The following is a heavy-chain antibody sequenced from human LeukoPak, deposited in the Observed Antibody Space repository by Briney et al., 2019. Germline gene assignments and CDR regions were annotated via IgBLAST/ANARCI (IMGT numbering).Heavy chain of an antibody. Sequence: VASVKVSCKASGYALTGYYMHWVRQAPGQGLEWMGWINPNSGGTNYAQKFQGRVTMTRDTSISTAYMELSRLRSDDTAVYYCARDVIVGATRSAFDIWGQGTMVTVSS. CDR2: INPNSGGT. D-gene: IGHD1-26*01. CDR1: GYALTGYY. CDR3: ARDVIVGATRSAFDI. V-gene: IGHV1-2*02. J-gene: IGHJ3*02.